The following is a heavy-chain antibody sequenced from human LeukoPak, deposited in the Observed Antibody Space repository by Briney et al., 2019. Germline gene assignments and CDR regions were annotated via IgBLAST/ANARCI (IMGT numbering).Heavy chain of an antibody. J-gene: IGHJ6*02. V-gene: IGHV1-18*01. D-gene: IGHD6-13*01. CDR3: ARDPASHSTTVSGGMDV. Sequence: ASVKVSCKASGYTFTSYGISWVRQAPGQGLEWMGWISAYNGNTNYAQKLQGRVTMTTDTSTSTAYMELRSLRSDDTAVYYCARDPASHSTTVSGGMDVWGQGTTVTVSS. CDR2: ISAYNGNT. CDR1: GYTFTSYG.